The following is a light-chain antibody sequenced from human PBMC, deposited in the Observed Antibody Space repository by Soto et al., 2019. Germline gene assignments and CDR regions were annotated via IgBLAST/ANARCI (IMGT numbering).Light chain of an antibody. V-gene: IGKV3-15*01. Sequence: EIVLTQSPGTLSLSPGERATLSCRASQSVSSNLAWYQQKPGQAPRLLIYGASTRATGIPARFSGSGSGTEFTLTISSLQSEDFAVYYCQQYNNWPTWTFGQGTKVEMK. CDR1: QSVSSN. CDR2: GAS. J-gene: IGKJ1*01. CDR3: QQYNNWPTWT.